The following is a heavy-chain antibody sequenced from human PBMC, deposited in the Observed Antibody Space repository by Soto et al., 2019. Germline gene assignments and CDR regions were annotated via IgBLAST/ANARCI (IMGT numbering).Heavy chain of an antibody. V-gene: IGHV3-21*01. CDR1: GFTFSNYR. Sequence: EVQLVESGGGLVKPGGSLRLSCVASGFTFSNYRMNWVRQAPGKGLEWVSCISSNSTYIDYVDSVTGRFTISRDNAKNSLYLQMNSLRAEDTAVYYCAKDPPYYGSGSYADYWGQGTLVTVSS. CDR2: ISSNSTYI. J-gene: IGHJ4*02. CDR3: AKDPPYYGSGSYADY. D-gene: IGHD3-10*01.